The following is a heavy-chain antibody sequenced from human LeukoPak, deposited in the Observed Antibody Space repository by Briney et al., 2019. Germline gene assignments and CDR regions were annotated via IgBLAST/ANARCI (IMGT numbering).Heavy chain of an antibody. D-gene: IGHD1-26*01. J-gene: IGHJ4*02. CDR2: INPSGGST. Sequence: GASVKVSCKSSGYTFTSYYMHWVRQAPGQGLEWMGIINPSGGSTSYAQKFPCRVTMTRDMSTSTVYMEPSSVRSEDTAVYYCARDPDGGSYLFDYWGQGTLVTVSS. CDR1: GYTFTSYY. V-gene: IGHV1-46*01. CDR3: ARDPDGGSYLFDY.